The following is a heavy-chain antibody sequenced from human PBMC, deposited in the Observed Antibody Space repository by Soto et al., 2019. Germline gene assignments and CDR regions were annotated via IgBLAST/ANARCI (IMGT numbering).Heavy chain of an antibody. CDR2: ICSCACTM. Sequence: GGSLRLSCAASGFTFSSYEMNWVRQAPGKGLEWVSYICSCACTMYYADSVKGRFTISRDNAKNSLYLQMNSLRAEDTAVYYCARELSRYDFWSGYYKAMTDPDTVGYRGQGTLVTVS. CDR3: ARELSRYDFWSGYYKAMTDPDTVGY. V-gene: IGHV3-48*03. D-gene: IGHD3-3*01. J-gene: IGHJ4*02. CDR1: GFTFSSYE.